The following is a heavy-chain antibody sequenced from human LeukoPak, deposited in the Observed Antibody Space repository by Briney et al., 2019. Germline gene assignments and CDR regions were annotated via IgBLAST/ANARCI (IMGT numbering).Heavy chain of an antibody. D-gene: IGHD3-22*01. CDR1: GFTFSSYW. CDR3: AREGAYSSGYYYVRRNWFDP. V-gene: IGHV3-74*01. Sequence: PGGSLRLSCAASGFTFSSYWMHWVRQAPGKGLVWVARINSDGSSTSYADSVKGRFTISRDNAKNTLYLQMNSLRAEDTAVYYCAREGAYSSGYYYVRRNWFDPWGQGTLVTVSS. J-gene: IGHJ5*02. CDR2: INSDGSST.